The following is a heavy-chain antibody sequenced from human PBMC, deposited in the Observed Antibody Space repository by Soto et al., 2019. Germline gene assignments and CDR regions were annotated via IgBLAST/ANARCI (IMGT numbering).Heavy chain of an antibody. D-gene: IGHD6-19*01. V-gene: IGHV1-46*01. J-gene: IGHJ6*02. Sequence: SSVKVSCKASGYTFTSYYMHWVRQAPGQGLEWMGIINPSGGSTSYAQKFQGRVTMTRDTSTSTVYMELSSLRSEDTAVYYCARKSPYSSGWYRGSYYYYYGMDVWGQGTTVSLS. CDR1: GYTFTSYY. CDR2: INPSGGST. CDR3: ARKSPYSSGWYRGSYYYYYGMDV.